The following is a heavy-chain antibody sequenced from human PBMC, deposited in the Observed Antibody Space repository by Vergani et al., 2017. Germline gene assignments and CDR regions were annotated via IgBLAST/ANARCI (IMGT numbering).Heavy chain of an antibody. V-gene: IGHV4-30-2*01. J-gene: IGHJ6*03. CDR1: GDSITNGGFY. D-gene: IGHD3-16*02. Sequence: QLQLQESGSGLVKPSQTLSLTCAVSGDSITNGGFYWNWIRQPPGKGPEWIGYIFPSGNSDYNPSLKNRFSISLDKSKNQFSLWVNSVTAADTAVYFCARASLRALVGYYYYMDVWGKGKTVVVSS. CDR2: IFPSGNS. CDR3: ARASLRALVGYYYYMDV.